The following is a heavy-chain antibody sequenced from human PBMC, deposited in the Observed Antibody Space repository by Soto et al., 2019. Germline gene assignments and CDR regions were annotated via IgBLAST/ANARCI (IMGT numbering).Heavy chain of an antibody. V-gene: IGHV1-69*08. CDR2: IIPSLDIA. D-gene: IGHD2-2*02. CDR1: GDTFSSHT. J-gene: IGHJ4*02. CDR3: ARDTSLYGDFDF. Sequence: QVHLVQSGAEVEKPGSSVKVSCKASGDTFSSHTISWVRQAPGQGLEWMGRIIPSLDIANYAQRLQGRVTITADKATTTAYMELSSLTAEDTAMYYCARDTSLYGDFDFWGQGTRVAVSS.